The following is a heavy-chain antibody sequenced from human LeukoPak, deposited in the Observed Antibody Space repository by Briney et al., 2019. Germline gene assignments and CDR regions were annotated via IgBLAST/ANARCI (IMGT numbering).Heavy chain of an antibody. V-gene: IGHV4-34*01. Sequence: SETLSLTCAVYGGSFSGYYWSWIRQPPGKGLEWIGEINHSGSTNYSPSLKSRVTISVDTSKNQFSLKLSSVTAADTAVYYCARARYCSGGSCLGSRSWFDPWGQGTLVTVSS. CDR3: ARARYCSGGSCLGSRSWFDP. CDR2: INHSGST. J-gene: IGHJ5*02. D-gene: IGHD2-15*01. CDR1: GGSFSGYY.